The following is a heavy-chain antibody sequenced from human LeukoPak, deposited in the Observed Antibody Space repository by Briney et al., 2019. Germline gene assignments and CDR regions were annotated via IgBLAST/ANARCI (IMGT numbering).Heavy chain of an antibody. D-gene: IGHD3-22*01. CDR1: GGTFSSYA. Sequence: AASVKVSCKASGGTFSSYAISWVRQAPGQGLEWRGWISAYNGNTNYAQKLQGRVTMTTDTSTSRAYMELRSLRSDDKAVYYCARPNYDSSGHNWFDPWGQGTLVTVSS. V-gene: IGHV1-18*01. J-gene: IGHJ5*02. CDR3: ARPNYDSSGHNWFDP. CDR2: ISAYNGNT.